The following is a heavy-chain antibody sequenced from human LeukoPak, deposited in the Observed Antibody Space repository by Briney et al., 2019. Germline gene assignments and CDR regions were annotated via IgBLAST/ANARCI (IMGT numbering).Heavy chain of an antibody. CDR2: IWYDGSNK. CDR1: GFTFSSYG. CDR3: ARDTGQHLFDY. D-gene: IGHD2-2*01. Sequence: GGSLRLSCGASGFTFSSYGMHWVRQAPGKGLEWVAVIWYDGSNKYYADSVKGRFTISRDNSKNTLYLQMNSLRAEDTAVFYCARDTGQHLFDYWGQGTLVTVSS. J-gene: IGHJ4*02. V-gene: IGHV3-33*01.